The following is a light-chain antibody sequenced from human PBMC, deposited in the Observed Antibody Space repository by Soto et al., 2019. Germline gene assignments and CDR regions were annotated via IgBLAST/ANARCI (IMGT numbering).Light chain of an antibody. CDR2: AAS. Sequence: DIQLTQSPSFLSASVGDRVTITGRASQGISSYLAWYQQKPGKAPKLLIYAASTLQSGVPSRFSGSGSGTEFTLTISSLQPEDFATYYCQQLNSYLPTFGGGTKVEIK. V-gene: IGKV1-9*01. CDR3: QQLNSYLPT. J-gene: IGKJ4*01. CDR1: QGISSY.